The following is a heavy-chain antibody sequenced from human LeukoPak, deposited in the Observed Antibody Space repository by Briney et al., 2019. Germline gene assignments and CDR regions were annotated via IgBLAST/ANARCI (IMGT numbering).Heavy chain of an antibody. CDR2: IYVTGT. CDR1: GGSIGTYY. Sequence: SETLSLTCTVSGGSIGTYYWSWLRQSPGKGLEWIGYIYVTGTRYNPYLQRGVTISVDRARNQFFLKMSSVTAADTAVYYCARHIGGGIEDMDVWGKGTKVIVSS. J-gene: IGHJ6*03. V-gene: IGHV4-59*08. CDR3: ARHIGGGIEDMDV. D-gene: IGHD3-16*02.